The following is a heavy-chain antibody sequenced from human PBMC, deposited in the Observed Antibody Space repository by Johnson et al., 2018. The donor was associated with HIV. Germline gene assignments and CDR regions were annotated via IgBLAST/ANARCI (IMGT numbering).Heavy chain of an antibody. Sequence: VQLVESGGGLVQPGRSLRISCAASRFTFDDYAMHWVRQAPGKGLEWVSGISWNSGSIGYADSVKGRFTISRDNAKNSLYRQMNSLRAEDTALYYCAKEAGNSSWIPLYDAFDIWGQGTMVTVSS. CDR3: AKEAGNSSWIPLYDAFDI. J-gene: IGHJ3*02. CDR1: RFTFDDYA. CDR2: ISWNSGSI. D-gene: IGHD6-13*01. V-gene: IGHV3-9*01.